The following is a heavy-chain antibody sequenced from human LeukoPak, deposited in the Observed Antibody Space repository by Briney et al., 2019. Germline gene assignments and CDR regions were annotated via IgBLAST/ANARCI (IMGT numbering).Heavy chain of an antibody. CDR3: AKDLNAGSTYYVFDY. V-gene: IGHV3-9*01. CDR1: GFTFDNYA. CDR2: INWSGTNI. Sequence: GGSLRLSCAASGFTFDNYAMHWVRQAPGKGLEWVSSINWSGTNIDYADSMQGRFTISRDNTKNSLYLQMNSLRPEDTALYFCAKDLNAGSTYYVFDYWGQGTLVTVSS. D-gene: IGHD1-26*01. J-gene: IGHJ4*02.